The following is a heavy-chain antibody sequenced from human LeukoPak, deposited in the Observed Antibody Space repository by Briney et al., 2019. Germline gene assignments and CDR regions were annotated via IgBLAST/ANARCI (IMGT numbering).Heavy chain of an antibody. J-gene: IGHJ5*02. CDR3: VSYYTLDKWFDP. CDR2: TYYSGST. CDR1: GGSVSSGSYY. D-gene: IGHD3-22*01. V-gene: IGHV4-61*01. Sequence: SETLSLTCTVSGGSVSSGSYYWSWIRQPPGKGLEWIGYTYYSGSTKFNPSLKSRVTISIDTSKNQFSLKLSSVTAADTAVYYCVSYYTLDKWFDPWGQGTLVTVSS.